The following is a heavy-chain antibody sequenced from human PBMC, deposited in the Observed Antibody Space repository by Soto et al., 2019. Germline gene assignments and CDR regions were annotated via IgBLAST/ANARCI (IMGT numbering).Heavy chain of an antibody. J-gene: IGHJ4*02. CDR3: ARGTIAVAGTPLYFDS. D-gene: IGHD6-19*01. V-gene: IGHV4-30-4*01. CDR1: GGSISSGDYY. CDR2: IYYSGST. Sequence: QVQLQESGPGLVKPSQTLSLTCTVSGGSISSGDYYWSWIRQPPGKGLEWIGYIYYSGSTYYNPSLKSRVTISVDTSKNQFSLKLSSVTAADTAVYYCARGTIAVAGTPLYFDSWGQGTLVTVSS.